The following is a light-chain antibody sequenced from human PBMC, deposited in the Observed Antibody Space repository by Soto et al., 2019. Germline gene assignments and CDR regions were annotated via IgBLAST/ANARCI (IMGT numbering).Light chain of an antibody. CDR3: SSYTSSTPYV. J-gene: IGLJ1*01. CDR2: DVS. CDR1: SSEVGGYNY. Sequence: QSVLTQPASVSGSPGQSITISCTGTSSEVGGYNYVSWYQQHPGKAPKLMIYDVSYRLSGVSNRFSGSKSCNTASLTISGLQAEDEADYYCSSYTSSTPYVFGTGTKVTVL. V-gene: IGLV2-14*01.